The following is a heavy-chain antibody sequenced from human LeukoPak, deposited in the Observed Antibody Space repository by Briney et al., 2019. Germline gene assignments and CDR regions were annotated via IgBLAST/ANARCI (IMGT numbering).Heavy chain of an antibody. CDR2: IYYSGST. CDR1: GDSINSGDFY. J-gene: IGHJ4*02. D-gene: IGHD3-10*01. V-gene: IGHV4-61*08. Sequence: SETLSLTCTVSGDSINSGDFYWSWIRQPPGKGLEWIGYIYYSGSTNYNPSLKSRVTISVDTSKNQFSLKLSSVTAADTAVYYCARYGSGSYRLFDYWGQGTLVTVSS. CDR3: ARYGSGSYRLFDY.